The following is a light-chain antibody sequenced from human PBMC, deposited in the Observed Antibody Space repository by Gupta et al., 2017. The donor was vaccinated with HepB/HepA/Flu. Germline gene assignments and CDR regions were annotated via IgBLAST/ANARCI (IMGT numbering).Light chain of an antibody. J-gene: IGLJ1*01. Sequence: SALPQPPSASGSPGQSVTISCTGTSSAVGGYNFVSWYQQRPGNAPKLIIYEVNRRPSGVPDRFSGYKSGNTAALTVAGRQADDEDDYDCSADAGGKYVFGAGTKVTVL. CDR2: EVN. CDR1: SSAVGGYNF. CDR3: SADAGGKYV. V-gene: IGLV2-8*01.